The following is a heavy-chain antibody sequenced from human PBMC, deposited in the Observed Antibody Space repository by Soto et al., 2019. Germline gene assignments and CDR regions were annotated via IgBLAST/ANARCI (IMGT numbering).Heavy chain of an antibody. CDR1: GGSFSGYY. V-gene: IGHV4-34*01. D-gene: IGHD6-13*01. Sequence: QVQLQQWGAGLLKPSETLSLTCAVYGGSFSGYYWSWIRQPPGKGLEWIGEINHSGSTNYNPSLKSRVTISVDTSKNQFSLKLSSVTAADTAVYYCARGASWYGYGGNWFDPWGQGTLVTVSS. J-gene: IGHJ5*02. CDR2: INHSGST. CDR3: ARGASWYGYGGNWFDP.